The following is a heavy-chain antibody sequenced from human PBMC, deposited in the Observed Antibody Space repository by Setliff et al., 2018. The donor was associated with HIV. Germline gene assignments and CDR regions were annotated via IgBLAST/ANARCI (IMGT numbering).Heavy chain of an antibody. CDR2: INDNGST. V-gene: IGHV4-34*01. Sequence: PSETLSLTCAVYGGSFSGYYWSWIRQPPGKGLEWIGEINDNGSTYYNPSLKSRVTISVDTSKNQFSLKLSSVTASDTAVYYCARRYRIAARPKWFDPWGQGTLVTVSS. J-gene: IGHJ5*02. CDR1: GGSFSGYY. D-gene: IGHD6-6*01. CDR3: ARRYRIAARPKWFDP.